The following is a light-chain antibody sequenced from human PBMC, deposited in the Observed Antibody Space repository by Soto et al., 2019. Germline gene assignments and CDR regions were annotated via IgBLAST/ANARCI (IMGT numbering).Light chain of an antibody. J-gene: IGKJ4*01. CDR2: DAS. CDR3: QQYDDLPPLT. CDR1: QAISNY. V-gene: IGKV1-33*01. Sequence: DIQMTQSPSSLSASVGDRVTITCQASQAISNYLNWYQQKPGKAPKLLIYDASNLETGVPSRFSGSGSGTDFKLTISSLQPQDIATYYFQQYDDLPPLTFGGGTKVEIK.